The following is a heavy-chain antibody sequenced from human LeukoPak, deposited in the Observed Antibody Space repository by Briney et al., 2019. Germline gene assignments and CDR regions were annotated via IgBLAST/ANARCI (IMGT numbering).Heavy chain of an antibody. Sequence: SETLSLTCTVSGGSISSYYRSWIRQPPGKGLEWIGYIYYSGSTNYNPSLKSRVTISVDTSKNQFSLKLSSVTAADTAVYYCARLRETAIDYWGQGTLVTVSS. CDR3: ARLRETAIDY. CDR2: IYYSGST. D-gene: IGHD5-18*01. CDR1: GGSISSYY. V-gene: IGHV4-59*08. J-gene: IGHJ4*02.